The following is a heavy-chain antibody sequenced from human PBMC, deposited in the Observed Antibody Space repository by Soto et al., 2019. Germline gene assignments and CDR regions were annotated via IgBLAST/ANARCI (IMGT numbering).Heavy chain of an antibody. CDR2: ISWNSANI. V-gene: IGHV3-9*01. CDR3: AKYMYRQRGYVEYDYYYGMDV. Sequence: GGSLRLSCAASEFTFSSYGVNWVRQAPGKGLEWVSGISWNSANIDYADSVRGRFTISRDNAKKSLYLQMNSLRAEDTALYHCAKYMYRQRGYVEYDYYYGMDVWGQGTTVTVSS. CDR1: EFTFSSYG. D-gene: IGHD3-16*01. J-gene: IGHJ6*02.